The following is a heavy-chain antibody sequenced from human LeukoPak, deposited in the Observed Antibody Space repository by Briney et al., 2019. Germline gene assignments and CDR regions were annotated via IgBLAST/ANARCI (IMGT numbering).Heavy chain of an antibody. D-gene: IGHD4-17*01. CDR2: IKSDGSST. CDR3: AREGMTTVMMDV. V-gene: IGHV3-74*01. CDR1: GFTFSSYW. Sequence: GGSLRLSCAASGFTFSSYWMHWVRQAPGKGLVWVSRIKSDGSSTNYADSVKGRFTISRDNAKNTLYLQMNSLRAEDTAVYYCAREGMTTVMMDVWGKGTTVTVSS. J-gene: IGHJ6*04.